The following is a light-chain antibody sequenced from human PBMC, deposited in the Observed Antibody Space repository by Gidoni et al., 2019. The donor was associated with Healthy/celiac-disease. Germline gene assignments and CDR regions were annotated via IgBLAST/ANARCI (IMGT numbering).Light chain of an antibody. Sequence: EIVLTQSPATLSLSPGERATLSCRASQCVSSYLAWYQQKPGQAPRLLIYDASNRATGIPARFSGSGSGTDFTLTISSLEPEDFAVYYCQQRSIPLTFGGGTKVEIK. J-gene: IGKJ4*01. CDR2: DAS. CDR3: QQRSIPLT. CDR1: QCVSSY. V-gene: IGKV3-11*01.